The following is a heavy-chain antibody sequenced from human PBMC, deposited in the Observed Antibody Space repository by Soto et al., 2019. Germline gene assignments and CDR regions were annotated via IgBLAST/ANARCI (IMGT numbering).Heavy chain of an antibody. Sequence: QVQLQESGPGLVKPSQTLSLTCTVSGGSISTVDYWWSWIRQSPDMGLEWIGHIYDGGRTYNNPSLRSRVTMSVDTSKSQLSLPLSSVSAADTAVYYCARGPSGDKVDSWGQGTLVTVSS. J-gene: IGHJ4*02. CDR2: IYDGGRT. D-gene: IGHD7-27*01. V-gene: IGHV4-30-4*01. CDR1: GGSISTVDYW. CDR3: ARGPSGDKVDS.